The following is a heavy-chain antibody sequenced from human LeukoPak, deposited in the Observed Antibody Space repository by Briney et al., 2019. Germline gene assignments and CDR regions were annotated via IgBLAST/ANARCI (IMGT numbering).Heavy chain of an antibody. CDR2: ISYDGSNK. V-gene: IGHV3-30-3*01. Sequence: PGGSLRLSCAASGFTFSSYAMHWVRQAPGKGLERVAVISYDGSNKYYADSVKGRFTISRDNSKNTLYLQMNSLRAEDTAVYYCARNPRIQLWLQPFDYWGQGTLVTVSS. CDR1: GFTFSSYA. CDR3: ARNPRIQLWLQPFDY. J-gene: IGHJ4*02. D-gene: IGHD5-18*01.